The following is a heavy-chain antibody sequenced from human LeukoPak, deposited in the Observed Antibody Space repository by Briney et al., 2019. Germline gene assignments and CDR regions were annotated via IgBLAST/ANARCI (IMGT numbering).Heavy chain of an antibody. D-gene: IGHD5-18*01. CDR1: GFTFSSYA. J-gene: IGHJ4*02. CDR2: ISYDGSNK. CDR3: ARDTAMAY. Sequence: GGSLRLTCAASGFTFSSYAMHWVSQAPGKGLEWVAVISYDGSNKYYADSVKGRFTISRDNSKNTLYLQMNSLRAEDTAVYFCARDTAMAYWGQGTLVTVSS. V-gene: IGHV3-30-3*01.